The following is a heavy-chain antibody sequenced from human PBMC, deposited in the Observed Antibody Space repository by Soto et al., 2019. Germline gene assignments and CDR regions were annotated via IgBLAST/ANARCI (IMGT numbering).Heavy chain of an antibody. CDR1: GDNFSNSA. Sequence: QVQLVQSGAEVRKPGSSVKVSCQASGDNFSNSAISWVRQAPGQGLEWLGGIIPFFSTPNYAQTFMGRVTITADESTTTVYMELNSLRYDDTAVYYCASRPPKDKASPGPFVERFLYYGMDIWGQGTTVIVSS. D-gene: IGHD1-1*01. V-gene: IGHV1-69*01. CDR3: ASRPPKDKASPGPFVERFLYYGMDI. J-gene: IGHJ6*02. CDR2: IIPFFSTP.